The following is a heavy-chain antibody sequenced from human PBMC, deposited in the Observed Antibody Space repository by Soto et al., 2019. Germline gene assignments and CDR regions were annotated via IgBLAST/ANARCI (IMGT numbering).Heavy chain of an antibody. D-gene: IGHD3-3*01. CDR3: ARVKYYDFWSGYHDAFDN. J-gene: IGHJ3*02. V-gene: IGHV6-1*01. CDR1: GDSVSSNSAA. Sequence: SQTLSLTCAISGDSVSSNSAAWNWIRQSPSRGLEWLGRTYYRSKWYNDYAVSVKSRITINPDTSKNQFSLRLNSVTPEAMYVYYCARVKYYDFWSGYHDAFDNWGQGTMVTVSS. CDR2: TYYRSKWYN.